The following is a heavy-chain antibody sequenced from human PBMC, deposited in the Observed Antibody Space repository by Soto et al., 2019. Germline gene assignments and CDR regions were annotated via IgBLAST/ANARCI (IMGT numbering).Heavy chain of an antibody. CDR3: AHPRGYGVFDAVDI. J-gene: IGHJ3*02. Sequence: GGSLRLSCAASGFIFSTYAINWVRQAPGKGLEWVSAITSGGSTYYAESVRGRFTISRDNSINTLYLQMSSLRTEDTAVYYCAHPRGYGVFDAVDIWGQGTMVTVSS. V-gene: IGHV3-23*01. CDR2: ITSGGST. D-gene: IGHD4-17*01. CDR1: GFIFSTYA.